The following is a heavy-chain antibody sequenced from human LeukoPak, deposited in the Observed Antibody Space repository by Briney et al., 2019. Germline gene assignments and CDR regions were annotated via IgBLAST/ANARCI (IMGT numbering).Heavy chain of an antibody. D-gene: IGHD1-26*01. CDR1: GGTFNIYA. Sequence: PVKVSCKASGGTFNIYAFTWVRQAPGKGLEWMGGIKPIFGTTDYAQKFQGRVTLTADESTSTLYMELSSLTSEDTAVYYCARGMGASVDYWGLGTLVTVS. CDR2: IKPIFGTT. J-gene: IGHJ4*02. CDR3: ARGMGASVDY. V-gene: IGHV1-69*01.